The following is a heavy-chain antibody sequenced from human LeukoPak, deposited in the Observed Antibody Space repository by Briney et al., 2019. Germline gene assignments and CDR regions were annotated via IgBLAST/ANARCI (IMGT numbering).Heavy chain of an antibody. Sequence: GGSLRLSCAASGFTFSSYSMNWVRQAPGKGLEWVSSISSSSSYIYYADSVKGRFTISRDNAKNSLYLRMNSLRAEDTAVYYCAREGDYSNYLDFDYWGQGTLVTVSS. CDR3: AREGDYSNYLDFDY. CDR2: ISSSSSYI. CDR1: GFTFSSYS. V-gene: IGHV3-21*01. J-gene: IGHJ4*02. D-gene: IGHD4-11*01.